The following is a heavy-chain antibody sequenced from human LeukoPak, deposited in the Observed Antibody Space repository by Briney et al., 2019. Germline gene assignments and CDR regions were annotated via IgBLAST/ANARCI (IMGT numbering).Heavy chain of an antibody. CDR3: ARAPPVRSFHWFDP. Sequence: PGGSLRLSCAASGFTFSSYGMHWVRQAPGKGLEWVAFIRYDGSNKYYADSVKGRFTISGDNSKNTLYLQMNSLRAEDTAVYYCARAPPVRSFHWFDPWGQGTLVTVSS. CDR2: IRYDGSNK. CDR1: GFTFSSYG. V-gene: IGHV3-30*02. J-gene: IGHJ5*02. D-gene: IGHD1-14*01.